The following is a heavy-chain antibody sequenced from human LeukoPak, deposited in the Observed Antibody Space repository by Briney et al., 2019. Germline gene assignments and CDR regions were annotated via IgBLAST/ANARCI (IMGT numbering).Heavy chain of an antibody. CDR1: GFTFSSYS. V-gene: IGHV3-48*02. J-gene: IGHJ4*02. CDR2: ISSSSSTI. CDR3: ARDSVPYCYDSSGPDFDY. Sequence: PGRSLRLSCAASGFTFSSYSMNWVRQAPGKGLEWVSYISSSSSTIYYADSVKGRFTISRDNAKNSLYLQMNSLRDEDTAVYYCARDSVPYCYDSSGPDFDYWGQGTLVTVSS. D-gene: IGHD3-22*01.